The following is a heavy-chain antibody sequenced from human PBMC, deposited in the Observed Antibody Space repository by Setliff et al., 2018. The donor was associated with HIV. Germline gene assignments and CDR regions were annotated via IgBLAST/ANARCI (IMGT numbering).Heavy chain of an antibody. Sequence: LSLSCTASGFRFGDYAMSWFRQAPGKGPEWVGFIRSKAYGGTKEYAVSVKGRFTISRDDSKSIAYLQMNSLKTEDTAVYYCTTSYGSGTYYRMGAFDIWGQGTMVTVS. D-gene: IGHD3-10*01. CDR1: GFRFGDYA. V-gene: IGHV3-49*03. CDR3: TTSYGSGTYYRMGAFDI. J-gene: IGHJ3*02. CDR2: IRSKAYGGTK.